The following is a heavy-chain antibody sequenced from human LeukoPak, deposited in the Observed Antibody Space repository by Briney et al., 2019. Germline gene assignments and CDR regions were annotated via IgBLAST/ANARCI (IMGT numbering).Heavy chain of an antibody. Sequence: GGSLRLSCAASGFTFDDYAMHWVRQAPGKGLEWVSGISWNTYSIGYADSVKGRFTISRDNAKNSLYLQMNSLRAEDTAVYYCARDGRYGSFDYWGQGTLVTVSS. J-gene: IGHJ4*02. CDR2: ISWNTYSI. V-gene: IGHV3-9*01. CDR3: ARDGRYGSFDY. CDR1: GFTFDDYA. D-gene: IGHD3-10*01.